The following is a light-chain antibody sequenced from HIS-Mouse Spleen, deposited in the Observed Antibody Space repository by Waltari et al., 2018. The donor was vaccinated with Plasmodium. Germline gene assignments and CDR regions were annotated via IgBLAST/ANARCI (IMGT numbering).Light chain of an antibody. CDR3: CSYAGSRMV. CDR1: SSDVGSYNL. J-gene: IGLJ2*01. Sequence: QSALTQPASVPGSPGQSITIPCTGTSSDVGSYNLVSWYQQHPGKAPKLMIYEGSKRPSGVSNRFSGSKSGNTASLTISGLQAEDEADYYCCSYAGSRMVFGGGTKLTVL. CDR2: EGS. V-gene: IGLV2-23*01.